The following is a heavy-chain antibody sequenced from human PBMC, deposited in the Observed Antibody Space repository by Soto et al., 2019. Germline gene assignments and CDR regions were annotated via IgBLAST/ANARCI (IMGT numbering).Heavy chain of an antibody. Sequence: SVKVSCKASGGTFSSYAISWVRQAPGQGLEWMGGIIPIFGTANYAQKFQGRVTITADESTSTAYMELSSLRSEDSAVYYCARAYSGYDPLDYWGQGTLVTVSS. D-gene: IGHD5-12*01. CDR1: GGTFSSYA. CDR2: IIPIFGTA. CDR3: ARAYSGYDPLDY. J-gene: IGHJ4*02. V-gene: IGHV1-69*13.